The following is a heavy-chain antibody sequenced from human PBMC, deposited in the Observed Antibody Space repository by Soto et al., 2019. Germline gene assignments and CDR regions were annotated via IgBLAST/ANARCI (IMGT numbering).Heavy chain of an antibody. J-gene: IGHJ5*02. CDR2: IYATGTT. V-gene: IGHV4-4*07. Sequence: PSETLSLTCTVSGASISGFYWSWIRKSAGKGLEWIGRIYATGTTDYNPSLKSRVMMSVDASKKQFSLKLRSVTAADTAVYYCVRDGTKTLRDWFDPWGQGISVTVSS. D-gene: IGHD1-1*01. CDR3: VRDGTKTLRDWFDP. CDR1: GASISGFY.